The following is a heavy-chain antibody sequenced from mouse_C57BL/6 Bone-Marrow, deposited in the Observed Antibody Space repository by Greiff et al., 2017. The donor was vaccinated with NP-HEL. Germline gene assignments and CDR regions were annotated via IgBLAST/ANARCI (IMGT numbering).Heavy chain of an antibody. J-gene: IGHJ3*01. CDR2: IFPGSGST. CDR3: AREGYGSSYGGFAY. D-gene: IGHD1-1*01. Sequence: QVQLKESGPELVKPGASVKISCKASGYTFTDYYINWVKQRPGQGLEWIGWIFPGSGSTYYNEKFKGKATLTVDKSSSTAYMLLSSLTSEDSAVYFCAREGYGSSYGGFAYWGQGTLVTVSA. V-gene: IGHV1-75*01. CDR1: GYTFTDYY.